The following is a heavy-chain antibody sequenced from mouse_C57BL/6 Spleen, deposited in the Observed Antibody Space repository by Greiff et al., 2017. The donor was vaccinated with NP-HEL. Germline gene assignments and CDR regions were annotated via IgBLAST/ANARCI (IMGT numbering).Heavy chain of an antibody. Sequence: EVQVVESGGGLVQPGGSLSLSCAASGFTFTDYYMSWVSQPPGKALEWLGFIRNKANGYTTEYSASVKGRFTISRYTSQSILYLQRNALRAEDSATYYCARYCCGSLDYWGKGTTLTVSS. V-gene: IGHV7-3*01. CDR2: IRNKANGYTT. CDR3: ARYCCGSLDY. CDR1: GFTFTDYY. J-gene: IGHJ2*01. D-gene: IGHD1-1*01.